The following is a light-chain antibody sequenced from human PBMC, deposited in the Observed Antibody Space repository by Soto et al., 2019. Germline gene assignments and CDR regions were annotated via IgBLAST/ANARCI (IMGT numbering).Light chain of an antibody. J-gene: IGLJ2*01. CDR3: QTWGTGIQV. Sequence: QLVLTQSPSASASLGASVKLTCTLSSGHSSYAIAWHQQQPEKGPRYLMKLNSDGSHSKGDGIPDRFSGSSSGAERYLTISSLQSEEEADYYCQTWGTGIQVFGGGTKLPVL. V-gene: IGLV4-69*01. CDR1: SGHSSYA. CDR2: LNSDGSH.